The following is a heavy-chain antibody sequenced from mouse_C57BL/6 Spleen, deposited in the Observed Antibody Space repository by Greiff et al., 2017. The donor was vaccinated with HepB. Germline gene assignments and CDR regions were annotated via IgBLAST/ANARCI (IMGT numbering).Heavy chain of an antibody. CDR2: ISDGGSYT. J-gene: IGHJ2*01. Sequence: EVMLVESGGGLVKPGGSLKLSCAASGFTFSSYAVSLVRQTPEKRLEWVATISDGGSYTYYPDNVKGRFTISRDNAKNNLYLQMSHLKSEDTAMYYCARDRYDGLDYWGQGTTLTVSS. CDR3: ARDRYDGLDY. D-gene: IGHD2-3*01. V-gene: IGHV5-4*01. CDR1: GFTFSSYA.